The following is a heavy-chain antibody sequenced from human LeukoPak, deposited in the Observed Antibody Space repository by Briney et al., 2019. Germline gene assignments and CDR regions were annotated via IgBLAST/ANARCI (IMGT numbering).Heavy chain of an antibody. CDR1: GFTFSNYG. D-gene: IGHD4-17*01. CDR3: AGYTDYVSY. Sequence: GSLRLSCAASGFTFSNYGMNWVRQAPGKGLEWIGSIYHSGSTYYNSSLKSRVTISVDTSQNQFSLKLSSVTAADTAMYYCAGYTDYVSYWGQGTLVTVSS. V-gene: IGHV4-38-2*01. CDR2: IYHSGST. J-gene: IGHJ4*02.